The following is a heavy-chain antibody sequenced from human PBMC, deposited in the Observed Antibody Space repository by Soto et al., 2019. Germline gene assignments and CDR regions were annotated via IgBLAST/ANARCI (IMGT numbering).Heavy chain of an antibody. CDR1: GGTFSSYA. D-gene: IGHD2-21*01. Sequence: GASVKVSCKASGGTFSSYAISWVRQAPGQGLEWMGGIIPIFGTANYAQKFQGRVTITADESTSTAYMELSSLRSEDTAVYYCARDRIEEDGDYYYYGMDVWGQGTTVTVSS. J-gene: IGHJ6*02. CDR2: IIPIFGTA. V-gene: IGHV1-69*13. CDR3: ARDRIEEDGDYYYYGMDV.